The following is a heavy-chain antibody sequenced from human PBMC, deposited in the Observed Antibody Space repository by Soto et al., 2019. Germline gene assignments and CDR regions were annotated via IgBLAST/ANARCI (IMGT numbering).Heavy chain of an antibody. CDR2: INPNSGGT. Sequence: ASVKVFCKASGYTFTGYYMHWVRQAPGQGLEWMGWINPNSGGTNYAQKFQGWVTMTRDTSISTAYMELSRLRSDDTAVYYCARDLAASGGSSTGFDYWGQGTLVTVSS. D-gene: IGHD6-6*01. CDR1: GYTFTGYY. CDR3: ARDLAASGGSSTGFDY. V-gene: IGHV1-2*04. J-gene: IGHJ4*02.